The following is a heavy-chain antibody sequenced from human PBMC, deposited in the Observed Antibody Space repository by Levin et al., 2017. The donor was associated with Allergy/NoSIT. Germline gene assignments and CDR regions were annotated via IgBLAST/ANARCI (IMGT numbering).Heavy chain of an antibody. V-gene: IGHV4-31*03. J-gene: IGHJ4*02. D-gene: IGHD2-2*03. CDR3: AREDGSTFDF. CDR2: IYYSGST. CDR1: GGSISGGGYH. Sequence: KSSETLSLTCTVSGGSISGGGYHWTWIRQHPEKGLEWIGYIYYSGSTFYNPSLKSRPMISVDTSKNQFSLNVSSVTAADTAGYYCAREDGSTFDFWGQGALVTVAS.